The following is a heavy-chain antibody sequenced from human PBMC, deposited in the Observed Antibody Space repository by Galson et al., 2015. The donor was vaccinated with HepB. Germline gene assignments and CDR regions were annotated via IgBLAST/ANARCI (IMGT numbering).Heavy chain of an antibody. V-gene: IGHV5-51*01. D-gene: IGHD5-24*01. J-gene: IGHJ3*02. Sequence: QSGAEVKKPGESLKISCKAFGDRLRNYWIAWVRQTPGKGLEWLGIIYPDDSDTRYSPSFQGHITISADKSTSTAYLQWISLKASDTAIYYCARHNEADWLQLGGAFDIWGQGTMVTVSS. CDR2: IYPDDSDT. CDR3: ARHNEADWLQLGGAFDI. CDR1: GDRLRNYW.